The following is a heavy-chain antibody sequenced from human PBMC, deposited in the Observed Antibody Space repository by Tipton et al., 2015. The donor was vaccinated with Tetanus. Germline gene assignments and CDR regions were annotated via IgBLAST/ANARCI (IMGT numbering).Heavy chain of an antibody. D-gene: IGHD3-22*01. V-gene: IGHV3-21*01. CDR3: ARDQGSITMIHLNTLIDY. CDR2: ISSSSSYI. Sequence: SLRLSCAASGFTFSSYSMNWVRQAPGKGLEWVSSISSSSSYIYYADSVKGRFTISRDNAKNSLYLQMNSLRAEDTAVYYCARDQGSITMIHLNTLIDYWGQGTLVTVSS. CDR1: GFTFSSYS. J-gene: IGHJ4*02.